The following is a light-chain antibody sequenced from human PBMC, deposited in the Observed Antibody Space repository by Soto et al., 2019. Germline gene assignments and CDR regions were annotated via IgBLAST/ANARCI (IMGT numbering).Light chain of an antibody. CDR1: QSVGRDY. J-gene: IGKJ5*01. Sequence: EIVLTQSPGTLSLSPGERASLSCRASQSVGRDYLAWFQQKPGQAPRLLIHDASRRATGLPDRFSGSGSGTDFTLTISRLEPEDFAVYYCQQYAASPITFGQGTRREI. CDR2: DAS. CDR3: QQYAASPIT. V-gene: IGKV3-20*01.